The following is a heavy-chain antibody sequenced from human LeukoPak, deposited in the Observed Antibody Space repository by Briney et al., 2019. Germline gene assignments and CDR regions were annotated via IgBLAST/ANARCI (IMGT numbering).Heavy chain of an antibody. CDR2: INHSGST. Sequence: SETLSLTCAVYGGSFSGYYWSWIRQPPGKGLEWIGEINHSGSTYYNPSLKSRVTISVDTSKNQFSLKLSSVTAADTAVYYCARRDLSTVSFDYWGQGTLVTVSS. D-gene: IGHD4-17*01. V-gene: IGHV4-34*01. J-gene: IGHJ4*02. CDR3: ARRDLSTVSFDY. CDR1: GGSFSGYY.